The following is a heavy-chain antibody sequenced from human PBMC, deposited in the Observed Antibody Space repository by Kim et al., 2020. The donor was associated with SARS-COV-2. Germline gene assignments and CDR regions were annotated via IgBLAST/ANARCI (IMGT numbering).Heavy chain of an antibody. J-gene: IGHJ4*02. CDR3: AKADPYYYDSSGHLFDY. CDR1: GFTFSSYG. Sequence: GGSLRLSCAASGFTFSSYGMHWVRQAPGKGLEWVAVISYDGSNKYYADSVKGRFTISRDNSKNTLYLQMNSLRAEDTAVYYCAKADPYYYDSSGHLFDYWGQGTLVTVSS. V-gene: IGHV3-30*18. D-gene: IGHD3-22*01. CDR2: ISYDGSNK.